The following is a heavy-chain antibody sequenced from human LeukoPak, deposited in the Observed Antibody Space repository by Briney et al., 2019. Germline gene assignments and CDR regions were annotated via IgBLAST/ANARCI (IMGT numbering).Heavy chain of an antibody. CDR2: MYYSGST. CDR1: GGSITSGDYY. D-gene: IGHD3-22*01. Sequence: SETLSLTCPVSGGSITSGDYYWSWIRQPPGKGLEWIAYMYYSGSTYYNPSLKSRVTMSADTSKNQFSLKLRSVTAADTAVYYCARPYYYDSRIDPWGQGTLVTVSS. V-gene: IGHV4-30-4*01. CDR3: ARPYYYDSRIDP. J-gene: IGHJ5*02.